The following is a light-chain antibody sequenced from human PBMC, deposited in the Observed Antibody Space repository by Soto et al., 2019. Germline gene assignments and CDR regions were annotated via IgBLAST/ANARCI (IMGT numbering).Light chain of an antibody. CDR2: EGS. CDR1: SSNIGAGYD. Sequence: QSVLTQPPSVSGAPGQRVTISCTGSSSNIGAGYDVHWYQQLPGTAPKLIICEGSKRPSGVSNRFSGSKSGNTASLTISGLQAEDEADYYCCSYAGSTTLYVFGTGTKVTVL. J-gene: IGLJ1*01. CDR3: CSYAGSTTLYV. V-gene: IGLV1-40*01.